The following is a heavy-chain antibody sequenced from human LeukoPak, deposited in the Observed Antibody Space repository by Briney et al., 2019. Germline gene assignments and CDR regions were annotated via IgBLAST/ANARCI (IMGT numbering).Heavy chain of an antibody. CDR2: INPSAGAT. Sequence: ASVKVSCKASGYTFTSYYMHWVRQAPGQGLEWVGIINPSAGATSYAQKFQGRVTMTRDTSTSTVYMELSSLRSEDTAVYYCASGVGATTGLNWFDPWGQGTLVTVSS. D-gene: IGHD1-26*01. J-gene: IGHJ5*02. CDR3: ASGVGATTGLNWFDP. CDR1: GYTFTSYY. V-gene: IGHV1-46*01.